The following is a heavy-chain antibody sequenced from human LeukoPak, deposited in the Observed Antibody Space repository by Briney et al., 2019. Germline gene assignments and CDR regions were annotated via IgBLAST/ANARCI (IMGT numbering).Heavy chain of an antibody. J-gene: IGHJ4*02. CDR1: GYTFTIYG. D-gene: IGHD1-26*01. CDR3: ARDLDSVVVGATTGGY. V-gene: IGHV1-18*01. CDR2: ISAYNGNT. Sequence: GASVKVSCKASGYTFTIYGISWVPQAPGQGLEWMGWISAYNGNTNYAQKLQGRVTMTTDTSTSTAYMELRSLRSDDTAVYYCARDLDSVVVGATTGGYWGQGTLVTVSS.